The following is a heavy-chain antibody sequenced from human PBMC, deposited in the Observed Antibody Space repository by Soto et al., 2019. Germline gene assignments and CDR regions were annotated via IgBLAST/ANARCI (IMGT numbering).Heavy chain of an antibody. Sequence: SETLSLTCTVSGGSISSDGYYWSWIRQHPGKGLEWIGYIYYSGSTYYNPSLKSRVTISVDTSKNQFSLKLSSVTAADTAVYYCARERVATIQNMDYYYGMDVWGQGTTVTVSS. J-gene: IGHJ6*02. D-gene: IGHD5-12*01. CDR1: GGSISSDGYY. CDR3: ARERVATIQNMDYYYGMDV. CDR2: IYYSGST. V-gene: IGHV4-31*03.